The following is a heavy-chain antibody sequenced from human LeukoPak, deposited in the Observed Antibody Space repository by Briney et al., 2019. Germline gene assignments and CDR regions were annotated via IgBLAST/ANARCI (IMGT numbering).Heavy chain of an antibody. CDR1: GGSISSYY. D-gene: IGHD1-1*01. V-gene: IGHV4-4*07. CDR2: IYTSGST. CDR3: ARDWAYTDAFDI. Sequence: SETLSLTCTVSGGSISSYYWSWIRQPPGKGLEWIGRIYTSGSTNYNPSLKSRVTMSVDTSKNQFSLKLSSVTAADTAVYYCARDWAYTDAFDIWGQGTMVTVSS. J-gene: IGHJ3*02.